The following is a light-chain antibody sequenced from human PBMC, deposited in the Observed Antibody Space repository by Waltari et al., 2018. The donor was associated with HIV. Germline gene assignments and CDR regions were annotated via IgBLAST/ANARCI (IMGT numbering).Light chain of an antibody. Sequence: QSALTQPASVSGSPGQSITVSCTGTRRDIGAYNYVSWYQQTPGTAPKLVIYEVSNRPSGISNRFSGSKSGNTASLTISGLQTEDEADFYCSSFTTTNSLLFGGGTKVTVL. J-gene: IGLJ2*01. CDR2: EVS. CDR1: RRDIGAYNY. CDR3: SSFTTTNSLL. V-gene: IGLV2-14*01.